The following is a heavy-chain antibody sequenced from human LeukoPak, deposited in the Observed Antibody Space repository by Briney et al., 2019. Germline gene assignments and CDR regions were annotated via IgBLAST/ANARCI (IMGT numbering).Heavy chain of an antibody. CDR2: IKQGESER. J-gene: IGHJ3*02. CDR1: GFTFRSYR. D-gene: IGHD3-22*01. CDR3: ARGDNSAFDI. V-gene: IGHV3-7*04. Sequence: PPGGSLRLSCAASGFTFRSYRMNWVRQAPGKGLEWVASIKQGESERYYVDSVNGRFTISRDNAKNSLYLQMNSLRAEDTAVYYCARGDNSAFDIWGQRTMVTVSS.